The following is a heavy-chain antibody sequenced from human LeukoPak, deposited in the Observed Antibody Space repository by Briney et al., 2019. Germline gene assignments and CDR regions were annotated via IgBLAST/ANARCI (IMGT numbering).Heavy chain of an antibody. CDR3: KGSSSWSPTDY. CDR2: IRSKAYGGTT. V-gene: IGHV3-49*04. CDR1: GFTFGDYA. D-gene: IGHD6-13*01. Sequence: GRSLRLSCTASGFTFGDYAMSWVRQAPGKGLEWVGFIRSKAYGGTTEYAASVKGRFTISRDDSKSIAYQQMNSLKTEDTAVYYCKGSSSWSPTDYWGQGTLVTVSS. J-gene: IGHJ4*02.